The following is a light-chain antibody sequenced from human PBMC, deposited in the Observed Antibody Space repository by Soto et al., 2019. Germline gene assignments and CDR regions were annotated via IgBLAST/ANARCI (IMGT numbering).Light chain of an antibody. CDR2: AAS. Sequence: EIVMTQSPATLSVSPGERATLSCRASQSVSSSYLAWYQQKPGQAPRLLIYAASTRAAGIPDRFSGSGSGTDFTLTISRLEPEDSAVYHCQQYGTSSWTFGQGTKVDIK. CDR3: QQYGTSSWT. V-gene: IGKV3-20*01. CDR1: QSVSSSY. J-gene: IGKJ1*01.